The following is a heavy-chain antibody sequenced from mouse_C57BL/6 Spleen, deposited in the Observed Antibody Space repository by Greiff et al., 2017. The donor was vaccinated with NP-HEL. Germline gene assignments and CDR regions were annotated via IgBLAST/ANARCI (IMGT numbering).Heavy chain of an antibody. V-gene: IGHV1-72*01. Sequence: QVQLQQSGAELVKPGASVKLSCKASGYTFTSYWMHWVKQRPGRGLEWIGRIDPNSGGTKYNEKFKSKATLTVDKPSSTAYMQLSSLTSEDSAVYYGARYMVWGNYRAMDYWGQGTSVTVSS. CDR2: IDPNSGGT. D-gene: IGHD2-1*01. J-gene: IGHJ4*01. CDR3: ARYMVWGNYRAMDY. CDR1: GYTFTSYW.